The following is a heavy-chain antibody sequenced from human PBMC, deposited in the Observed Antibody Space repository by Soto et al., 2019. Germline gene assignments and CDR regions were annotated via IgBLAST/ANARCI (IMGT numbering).Heavy chain of an antibody. Sequence: QLQLQEYGSGLVKPSQTLSLTCAVSGGSISSGGYSWSWIRQPTGKGLEWIGNIYHSGSTYYNPSLKSRVTKSVDRPKHQFSLQLSAVTAADTAVYYCARGRVVDAAFDIWGQGTMVTVSS. CDR1: GGSISSGGYS. J-gene: IGHJ3*02. V-gene: IGHV4-30-2*01. CDR2: IYHSGST. CDR3: ARGRVVDAAFDI. D-gene: IGHD2-15*01.